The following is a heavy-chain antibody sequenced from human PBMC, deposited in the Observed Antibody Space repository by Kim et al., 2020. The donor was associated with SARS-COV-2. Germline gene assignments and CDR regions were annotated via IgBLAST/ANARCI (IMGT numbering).Heavy chain of an antibody. CDR2: ISAYNGNT. Sequence: ASVKVSCKASGYTFTSYGINWVRQAPGQGLEWMGWISAYNGNTNYAQKLQGRVTMTTDTSTSTAYMELRSLRSDDTAVYYCARAKGGRITMVRAGAPLFDYWGQGTLVTVSS. V-gene: IGHV1-18*01. J-gene: IGHJ4*02. CDR1: GYTFTSYG. D-gene: IGHD3-10*01. CDR3: ARAKGGRITMVRAGAPLFDY.